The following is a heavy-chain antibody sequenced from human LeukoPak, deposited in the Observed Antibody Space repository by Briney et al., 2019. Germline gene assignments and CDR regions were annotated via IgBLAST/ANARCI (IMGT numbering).Heavy chain of an antibody. D-gene: IGHD2-15*01. V-gene: IGHV1-18*01. CDR1: GYTFTSYG. J-gene: IGHJ4*02. CDR3: ARDCSGGSCYDGVDY. Sequence: ASVKVSCKASGYTFTSYGISWVRQAPGQGLEWMGWISGNNGNVKYAQKFQDRVTITTDTSTNIAYMEMRRLRSADTAVYYCARDCSGGSCYDGVDYRGQGTLVTVSS. CDR2: ISGNNGNV.